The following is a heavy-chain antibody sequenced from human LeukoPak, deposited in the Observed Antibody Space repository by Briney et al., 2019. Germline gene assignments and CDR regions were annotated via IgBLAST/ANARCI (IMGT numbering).Heavy chain of an antibody. V-gene: IGHV1-2*02. CDR3: ARALQLWSPPFDY. CDR2: INPNSGGT. CDR1: GYTFTGYY. J-gene: IGHJ4*02. D-gene: IGHD5-18*01. Sequence: GESLKISCKASGYTFTGYYMHWVRQAPGQGLEWMGWINPNSGGTNYAQKFQGRVTMTRDTSISTAYMELSRLRSDDTAVYYRARALQLWSPPFDYWGQGTLVTVSS.